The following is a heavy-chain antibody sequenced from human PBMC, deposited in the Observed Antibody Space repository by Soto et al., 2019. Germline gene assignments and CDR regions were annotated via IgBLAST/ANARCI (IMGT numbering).Heavy chain of an antibody. CDR3: AKDLGYYDSREDALDF. J-gene: IGHJ3*01. CDR2: ISGSAGST. CDR1: GFTFTSYA. Sequence: VGSLRLSCAASGFTFTSYAMSWARQAPGKGLEWVSAISGSAGSTYYADSVKGRFTISRDNSKNTLYLQMNSLKAEDTAVYYCAKDLGYYDSREDALDFWGQGTMVTVSS. V-gene: IGHV3-23*01. D-gene: IGHD3-22*01.